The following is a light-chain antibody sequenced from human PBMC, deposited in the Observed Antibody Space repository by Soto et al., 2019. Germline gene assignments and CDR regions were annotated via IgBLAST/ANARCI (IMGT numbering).Light chain of an antibody. CDR3: QQYNSWPWT. J-gene: IGKJ1*01. V-gene: IGKV3-15*01. Sequence: EIVMTQFPATLSVSPGERATLPCRASQSVSSNLAWYQQKPGQAPRLLIYGASTRATGIPARFSGSGSGTEFTLTISSLQSEDFAVYYCQQYNSWPWTFGQGTKVEIK. CDR1: QSVSSN. CDR2: GAS.